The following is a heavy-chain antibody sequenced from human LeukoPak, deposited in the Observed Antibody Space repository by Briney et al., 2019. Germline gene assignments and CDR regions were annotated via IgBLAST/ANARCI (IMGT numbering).Heavy chain of an antibody. D-gene: IGHD3-10*01. CDR2: INQDGSKK. CDR3: ARDKIWFGESNDYFDY. Sequence: GGSLRLSCTTSGFTFTDYWMTWVRQAPGKGLEWVANINQDGSKKFYVDSVKGRFTISRDNAKNSLYLQMNSLRAEDTAVYYCARDKIWFGESNDYFDYWGQGTLVTVSS. J-gene: IGHJ4*02. V-gene: IGHV3-7*01. CDR1: GFTFTDYW.